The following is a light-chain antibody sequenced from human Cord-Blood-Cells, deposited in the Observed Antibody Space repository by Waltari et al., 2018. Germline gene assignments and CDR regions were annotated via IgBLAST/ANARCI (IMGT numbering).Light chain of an antibody. V-gene: IGKV1-39*01. Sequence: DIKMTQSPSSLSAPVGDRVTITCRASQSISSYLNWYQQKPGKAPKLLIYAASSLQSGVPSRFSGSGSGTDFTLTISSLQPEDFATYYCQQSYSTPRTWTFGQGTKVEIK. CDR3: QQSYSTPRTWT. J-gene: IGKJ1*01. CDR2: AAS. CDR1: QSISSY.